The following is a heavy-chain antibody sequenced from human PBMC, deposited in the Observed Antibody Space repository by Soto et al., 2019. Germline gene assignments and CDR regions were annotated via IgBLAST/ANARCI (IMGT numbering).Heavy chain of an antibody. J-gene: IGHJ4*02. CDR1: GGSISSYY. D-gene: IGHD2-2*01. V-gene: IGHV4-59*01. Sequence: SETLSLTCTVSGGSISSYYWSWIRQPPGKGLEWIGYIYYSGSTNYNPSLKSRVTISVDTSKNQFSLKLSSVTAADTAVYYCARGFLTDDIVVVPAAISVWGQGTLVTVSS. CDR3: ARGFLTDDIVVVPAAISV. CDR2: IYYSGST.